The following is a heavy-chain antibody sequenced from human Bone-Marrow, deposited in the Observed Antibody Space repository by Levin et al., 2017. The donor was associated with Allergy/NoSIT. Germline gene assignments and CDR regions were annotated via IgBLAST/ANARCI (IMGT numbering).Heavy chain of an antibody. CDR3: ARGDCSSTSCRVRYYGMDV. Sequence: GGSLRLSCAASGFTFSSYWMHWVRQAPGKGLVWVSRINSDGSSTSYADSVKGRFTISRDNAKNTLYLQMNSLRAEDTAVYYCARGDCSSTSCRVRYYGMDVWGQGTTVTVSS. J-gene: IGHJ6*02. V-gene: IGHV3-74*01. D-gene: IGHD2-2*01. CDR2: INSDGSST. CDR1: GFTFSSYW.